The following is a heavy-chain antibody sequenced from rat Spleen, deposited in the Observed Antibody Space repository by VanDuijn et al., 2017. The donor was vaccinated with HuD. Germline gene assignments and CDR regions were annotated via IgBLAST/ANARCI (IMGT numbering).Heavy chain of an antibody. Sequence: EVQLVDSGGGLVQPGRSLKLSCTASGFTFSNYGMAWVRQAPMKGLEWVASISTGGGNTYYRDSVKGRFTISRDNAKSTLYLQMDSLRSEDTATYYCTTVPGSPNYYYVMDAWGQGASVTVSS. V-gene: IGHV5S23*01. D-gene: IGHD1-4*01. J-gene: IGHJ4*01. CDR2: ISTGGGNT. CDR1: GFTFSNYG. CDR3: TTVPGSPNYYYVMDA.